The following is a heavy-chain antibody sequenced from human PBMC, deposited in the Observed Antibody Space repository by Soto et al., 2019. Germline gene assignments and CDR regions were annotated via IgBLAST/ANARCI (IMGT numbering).Heavy chain of an antibody. CDR3: ARTGAGYSGYTGAYGMDV. Sequence: GESLKISCKVSGYSFTSYWISWVRQMPGKGLEWMGRIDPSDSYTNYSPSFQGHVTISADKSISTAYLQWSSLKASDTAMYYCARTGAGYSGYTGAYGMDVWGQGTTVTVS. J-gene: IGHJ6*02. CDR1: GYSFTSYW. V-gene: IGHV5-10-1*01. CDR2: IDPSDSYT. D-gene: IGHD5-12*01.